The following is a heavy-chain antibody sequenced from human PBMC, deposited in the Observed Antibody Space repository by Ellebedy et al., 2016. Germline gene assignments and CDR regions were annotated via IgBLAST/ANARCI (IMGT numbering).Heavy chain of an antibody. V-gene: IGHV3-33*01. CDR3: ARAPYYYDSSGYGNDWYFDL. Sequence: GGSLRLSCAASGFTFSSYGMHWVRQAPGKGLEWVAVIWYDGSNKYYADSVKGRFTISRDNSKNTLYLQMNSLRAEDTAVYYCARAPYYYDSSGYGNDWYFDLWGRGTLVTVSS. CDR1: GFTFSSYG. J-gene: IGHJ2*01. CDR2: IWYDGSNK. D-gene: IGHD3-22*01.